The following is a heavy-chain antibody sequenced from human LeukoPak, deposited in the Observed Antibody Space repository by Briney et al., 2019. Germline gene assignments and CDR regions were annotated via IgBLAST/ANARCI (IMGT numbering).Heavy chain of an antibody. Sequence: ASVKVSCKASGYTFTSYDINWVRQATGQGLEWMGWMNPNSGNTGYAQKFQGRVTMTRNTSISTAHMELSSLRSEDTAVYYCARRSNGGRQWFSDYWGQGTLVTVSS. CDR1: GYTFTSYD. D-gene: IGHD3-16*01. CDR2: MNPNSGNT. V-gene: IGHV1-8*01. CDR3: ARRSNGGRQWFSDY. J-gene: IGHJ4*02.